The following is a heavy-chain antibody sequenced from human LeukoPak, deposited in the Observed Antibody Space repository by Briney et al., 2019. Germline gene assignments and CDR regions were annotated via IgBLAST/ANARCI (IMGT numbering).Heavy chain of an antibody. CDR2: INHSGST. Sequence: SETLSLTCAVYGGSFSGYYWSWIRQPPGKGLEWIGEINHSGSTNYNPSLKSRVTISVDTSKNQFSMKLSSVTAADTAVYYCARGAIVATVNWFDPWGQGTLVTVSS. V-gene: IGHV4-34*01. J-gene: IGHJ5*02. CDR3: ARGAIVATVNWFDP. CDR1: GGSFSGYY. D-gene: IGHD5-12*01.